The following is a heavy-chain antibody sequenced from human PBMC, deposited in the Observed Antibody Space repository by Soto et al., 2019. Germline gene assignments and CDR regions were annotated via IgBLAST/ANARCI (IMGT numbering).Heavy chain of an antibody. CDR1: GGSISSHY. CDR3: ARDRRVRGVIIYYGMDV. Sequence: PSETLSLTCTVAGGSISSHYWSWIRKTPGKGLEWIGYIYYSGSTNYNPSLKSRVTISVDTSKNQFSLKLSSVTAADTAVYYCARDRRVRGVIIYYGMDVWGQGTTVTVSS. D-gene: IGHD3-10*01. CDR2: IYYSGST. J-gene: IGHJ6*02. V-gene: IGHV4-59*11.